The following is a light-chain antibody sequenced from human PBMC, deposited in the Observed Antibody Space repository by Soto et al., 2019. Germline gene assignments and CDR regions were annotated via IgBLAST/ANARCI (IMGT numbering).Light chain of an antibody. CDR2: AVS. J-gene: IGLJ1*01. CDR3: CSATSYSPCV. Sequence: QSALTQPGSVSGSPGQSITISCTGTSSDFGGYNFVSWYQHRPGKAPKLMIYAVSNRPSGVSNRFSGSKSGNTASLTISGHQAEDEADYYCCSATSYSPCVFGTGTKVTVL. V-gene: IGLV2-14*01. CDR1: SSDFGGYNF.